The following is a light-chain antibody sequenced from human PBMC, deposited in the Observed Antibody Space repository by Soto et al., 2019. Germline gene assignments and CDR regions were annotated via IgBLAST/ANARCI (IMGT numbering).Light chain of an antibody. J-gene: IGKJ4*01. CDR1: QEISSW. CDR3: QQRTSWPT. V-gene: IGKV3-11*01. CDR2: DVS. Sequence: TQSPASVSASVGDRVTITCRASQEISSWLAWFQQKPGQAPRLLIYDVSRRATAIPARFSGSGSGTDFTLTISSLEPEDFAVYYCQQRTSWPTFGGGTKVEIK.